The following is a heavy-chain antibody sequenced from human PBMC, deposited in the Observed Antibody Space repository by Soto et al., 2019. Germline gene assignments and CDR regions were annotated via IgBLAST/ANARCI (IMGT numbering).Heavy chain of an antibody. CDR1: GFTFSSYA. Sequence: GSLRLSCAASGFTFSSYAMSWVRQAPGKGLEWVSAISGSGGSTYYADSVKGRFTISRDNSKNTLYLQMNSLRAEDTAVYYCAKGLQAVYYYYGMDVWGQGTTVTVSS. CDR3: AKGLQAVYYYYGMDV. CDR2: ISGSGGST. J-gene: IGHJ6*02. V-gene: IGHV3-23*01. D-gene: IGHD6-19*01.